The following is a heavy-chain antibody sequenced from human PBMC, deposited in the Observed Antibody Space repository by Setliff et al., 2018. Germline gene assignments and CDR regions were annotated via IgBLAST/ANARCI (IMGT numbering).Heavy chain of an antibody. J-gene: IGHJ4*02. D-gene: IGHD1-26*01. CDR3: AKGGYSGSHYFGY. CDR1: GFTFTSYA. V-gene: IGHV3-23*01. Sequence: GGSLRLSCAASGFTFTSYAMRWVRQAPGKGLEWVSSISGSGGSTYYADSVKGRFTISRDNSNNALYLQMNSLRAEDTAIYYCAKGGYSGSHYFGYWGQGTLVTVSS. CDR2: ISGSGGST.